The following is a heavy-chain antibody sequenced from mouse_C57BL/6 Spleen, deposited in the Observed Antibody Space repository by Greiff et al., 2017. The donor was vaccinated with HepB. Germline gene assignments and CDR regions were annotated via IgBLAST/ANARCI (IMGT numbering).Heavy chain of an antibody. CDR3: ATLNWDAFDY. Sequence: DVQLQESGPGLVKPSQSLSLTCSVTGYSITSGYYWNWIRQFPGNKLEWMGYISYDGSNNYNPSLKNRISITRDTSKNQFFLKLNSVTTEDTATYYCATLNWDAFDYWGQGTTLTVSS. J-gene: IGHJ2*01. CDR1: GYSITSGYY. D-gene: IGHD4-1*02. V-gene: IGHV3-6*01. CDR2: ISYDGSN.